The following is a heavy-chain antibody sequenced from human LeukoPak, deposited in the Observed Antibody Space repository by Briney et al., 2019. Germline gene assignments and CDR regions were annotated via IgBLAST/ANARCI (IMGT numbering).Heavy chain of an antibody. V-gene: IGHV3-64*01. CDR2: ISSNGGST. Sequence: GGSLRLSCAASGFTFSSYAMHWVRQAPGKGLEYVSAISSNGGSTYYAKSVKGRFTISRDNSKNTLYLQMGSLRAEDMAVYYCARDGDYGDYGDYWGQGTLVTVSS. J-gene: IGHJ4*02. CDR3: ARDGDYGDYGDY. CDR1: GFTFSSYA. D-gene: IGHD4-17*01.